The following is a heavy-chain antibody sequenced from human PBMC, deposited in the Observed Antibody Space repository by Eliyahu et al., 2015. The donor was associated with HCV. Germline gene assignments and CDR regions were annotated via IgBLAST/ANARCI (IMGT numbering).Heavy chain of an antibody. V-gene: IGHV3-48*01. CDR3: ARFLIGTTAAFDV. Sequence: EVQLMESGGQLVQXGGSLRLXCAASGLXSSSYTMNWVRXSPGKGLEGISNXSSSSNFIYYIDSVKGRXTISRDNAKNSLSLQMNSLRTEDTAIYYCARFLIGTTAAFDVWGQGTMVTVSS. CDR1: GLXSSSYT. D-gene: IGHD1-7*01. J-gene: IGHJ3*01. CDR2: XSSSSNFI.